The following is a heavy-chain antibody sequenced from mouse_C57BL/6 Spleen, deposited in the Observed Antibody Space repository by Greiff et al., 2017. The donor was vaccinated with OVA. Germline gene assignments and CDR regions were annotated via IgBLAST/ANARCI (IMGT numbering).Heavy chain of an antibody. CDR1: GYSITSGYY. CDR3: AREEGYDYDGDAGMDY. CDR2: ISYDGSN. D-gene: IGHD2-4*01. J-gene: IGHJ4*01. V-gene: IGHV3-6*01. Sequence: EVQLQESGPGLVKPSQSLSLTCSVTGYSITSGYYWNWIRQFPGNKLEWMGYISYDGSNNYNPSLKNRISIPRDPSTNQFFLTLNSVTTENTATYYCAREEGYDYDGDAGMDYWGQGTSVTVSS.